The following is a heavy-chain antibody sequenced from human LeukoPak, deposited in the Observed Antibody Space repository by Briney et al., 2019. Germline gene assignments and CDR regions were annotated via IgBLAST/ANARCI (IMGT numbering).Heavy chain of an antibody. CDR3: ARVVYSSSWNVFDY. D-gene: IGHD6-13*01. Sequence: PSETLSLTCTVSGASISSYCWNWIRQPAGKGLEWIGRIYTSGSTNYNPSLESRVTMSVDPSKNQFSLKLSSVTAADTAVYYCARVVYSSSWNVFDYWGQGALVTVSS. V-gene: IGHV4-4*07. J-gene: IGHJ4*02. CDR2: IYTSGST. CDR1: GASISSYC.